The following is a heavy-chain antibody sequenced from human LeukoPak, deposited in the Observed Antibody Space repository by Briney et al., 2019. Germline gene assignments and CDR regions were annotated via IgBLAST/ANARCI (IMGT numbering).Heavy chain of an antibody. D-gene: IGHD5-18*01. CDR1: GGSISSYY. J-gene: IGHJ4*02. V-gene: IGHV4-4*07. CDR2: IYHSGST. CDR3: ARAVQLWFVDY. Sequence: SETLSLTCTVSGGSISSYYWSWIRQPAGKGLEWIGSIYHSGSTYHNPSLKSRVTISVDTSKNQFSLKLSSVTAADTAVYYCARAVQLWFVDYWGQGTLVTVSS.